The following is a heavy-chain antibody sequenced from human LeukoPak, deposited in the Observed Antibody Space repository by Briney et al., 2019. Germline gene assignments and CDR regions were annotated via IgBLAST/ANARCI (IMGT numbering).Heavy chain of an antibody. D-gene: IGHD3-22*01. CDR1: GGTFSSYA. V-gene: IGHV1-69*13. J-gene: IGHJ4*02. CDR2: IIPIFGTA. CDR3: ARDGAGDYDSSGYYPTGYFDY. Sequence: SVKVSCKASGGTFSSYAISWVRQAPGQGLEWMGGIIPIFGTANYAQKFQGRVTITADESTSTAYMELSSLRSEDTAVYYCARDGAGDYDSSGYYPTGYFDYWGQGTLVTVSS.